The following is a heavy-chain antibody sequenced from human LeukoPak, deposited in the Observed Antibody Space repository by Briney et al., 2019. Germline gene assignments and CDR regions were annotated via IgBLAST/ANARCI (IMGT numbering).Heavy chain of an antibody. D-gene: IGHD6-6*01. CDR3: ASMSIAAHPGDY. V-gene: IGHV1-69*01. CDR1: GGTFSSYA. CDR2: IIPIFGTA. J-gene: IGHJ4*02. Sequence: SVKVSCKACGGTFSSYAISWVRQAPGQGLEWMGGIIPIFGTANYAQKFQGRVTITPDESTSTAYMELSSLRSEDTAVYYCASMSIAAHPGDYWGQRTLVTVSS.